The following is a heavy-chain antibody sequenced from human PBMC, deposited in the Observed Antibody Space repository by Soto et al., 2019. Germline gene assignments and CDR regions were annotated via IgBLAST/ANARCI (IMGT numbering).Heavy chain of an antibody. V-gene: IGHV3-48*02. CDR1: GFTFSSYS. CDR2: ISSSSSTI. CDR3: ARVGFTIFGVVIRHDAFDI. D-gene: IGHD3-3*01. Sequence: GGSLRLSCAASGFTFSSYSMNWVRQAPGKGLEWVSYISSSSSTIYYADSVKGRFTISRDNAKNSLYLQMNSLRDEDTAVYYCARVGFTIFGVVIRHDAFDIWGQGTMVTVSS. J-gene: IGHJ3*02.